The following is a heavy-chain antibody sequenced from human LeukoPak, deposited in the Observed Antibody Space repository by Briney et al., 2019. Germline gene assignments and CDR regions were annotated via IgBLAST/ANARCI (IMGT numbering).Heavy chain of an antibody. CDR1: GFTFSDYY. CDR3: ARAKYNDFWSGSYYFDY. D-gene: IGHD3-3*01. Sequence: GGSLRLSCAGSGFTFSDYYMCWIRQAPGKGVEWVSYISSGGNSIHYADSVKGRFTISRDNAKNSLSLQMNSLRAEDTAVYYCARAKYNDFWSGSYYFDYWGQGTLVTVSS. J-gene: IGHJ4*02. V-gene: IGHV3-11*04. CDR2: ISSGGNSI.